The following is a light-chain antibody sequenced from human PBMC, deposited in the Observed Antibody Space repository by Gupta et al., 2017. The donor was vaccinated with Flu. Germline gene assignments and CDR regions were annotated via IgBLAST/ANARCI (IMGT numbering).Light chain of an antibody. V-gene: IGKV1-17*01. Sequence: DILMTQSPSSLSASVGDRFTITCRASEGIRNDLGWYQQKPGKAPKRLIYAASRLKSGVPSRFSGSGCGTEFTLTISSRQPEDFANYYCRQQNFSPLTFGQGTKVEIK. CDR2: AAS. J-gene: IGKJ1*01. CDR3: RQQNFSPLT. CDR1: EGIRND.